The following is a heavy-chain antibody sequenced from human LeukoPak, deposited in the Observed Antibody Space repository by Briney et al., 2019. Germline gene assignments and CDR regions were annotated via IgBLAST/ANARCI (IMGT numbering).Heavy chain of an antibody. V-gene: IGHV3-48*03. CDR1: GFTFSSYE. CDR3: ARSSDYEDNY. Sequence: GGSLRLSCAASGFTFSSYEMNWVRQAPGKGLEWVSYISSSGSTIYYADSVKGRFTISRDNAKNSLYLQMNSLRAEDTAVYYCARSSDYEDNYWGQGTLVTVSS. J-gene: IGHJ4*02. CDR2: ISSSGSTI. D-gene: IGHD5-12*01.